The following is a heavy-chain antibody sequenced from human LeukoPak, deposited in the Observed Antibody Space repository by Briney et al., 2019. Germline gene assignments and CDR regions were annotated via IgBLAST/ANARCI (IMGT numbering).Heavy chain of an antibody. J-gene: IGHJ4*02. CDR1: GFTFSNAW. CDR2: IKSKTDGGKK. Sequence: GGSLRLSCAASGFTFSNAWMSWVGQAPGKGMEGVGRIKSKTDGGKKDYAAPVKGRFTISRDDSNTTLYLQMNSLKTEDTAVYYCTTSFVAGDYIDYWGQGTLVTVSS. D-gene: IGHD2-15*01. V-gene: IGHV3-15*01. CDR3: TTSFVAGDYIDY.